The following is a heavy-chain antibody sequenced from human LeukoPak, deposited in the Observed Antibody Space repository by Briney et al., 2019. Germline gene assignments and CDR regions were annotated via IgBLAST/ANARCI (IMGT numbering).Heavy chain of an antibody. V-gene: IGHV3-30-3*01. J-gene: IGHJ6*02. Sequence: GGSLRLSCAASGFTFSSYAMSWVRQAPGKGLEWVAVISYDGSNKYYADSVKGRFTISRDNSKNTLYLQMNSLRAEDTAVYYCASQLYSYGYYYYYGMDVWGQGTTVTVSS. D-gene: IGHD5-18*01. CDR1: GFTFSSYA. CDR3: ASQLYSYGYYYYYGMDV. CDR2: ISYDGSNK.